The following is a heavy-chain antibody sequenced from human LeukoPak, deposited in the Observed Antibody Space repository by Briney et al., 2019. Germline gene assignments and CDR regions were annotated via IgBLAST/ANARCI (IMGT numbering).Heavy chain of an antibody. V-gene: IGHV4-4*02. CDR3: AREGGFFRPLDY. J-gene: IGHJ4*02. CDR1: GGSVTSTNW. D-gene: IGHD3-3*01. Sequence: PSETLSLTCGVSGGSVTSTNWWTWVRRPPGKGLDWIGEVHLDGRTNYNPSLKSRLTISVDLSENHISLKLTSVTAADTAVYYCAREGGFFRPLDYSGQGTLVTVSS. CDR2: VHLDGRT.